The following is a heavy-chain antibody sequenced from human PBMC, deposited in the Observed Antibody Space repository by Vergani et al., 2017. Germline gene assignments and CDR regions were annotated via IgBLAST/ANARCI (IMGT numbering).Heavy chain of an antibody. D-gene: IGHD3-3*01. Sequence: VQLVESGGGVVQPGRSLRLSCAASGFTFGDYAMSWFRQAPGKGLEWVGFIRSKAYGGTTEYAASVKGRFTISRDDSKSSAYMQMNSLIAEDTSVYYCASPHPGFWSGYYTYYYYYGMDVWGQGTTVTVSS. V-gene: IGHV3-49*03. J-gene: IGHJ6*02. CDR1: GFTFGDYA. CDR2: IRSKAYGGTT. CDR3: ASPHPGFWSGYYTYYYYYGMDV.